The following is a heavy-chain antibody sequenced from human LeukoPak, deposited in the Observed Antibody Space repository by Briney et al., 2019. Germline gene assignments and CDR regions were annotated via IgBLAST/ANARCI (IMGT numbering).Heavy chain of an antibody. V-gene: IGHV1-69*05. CDR3: ARVDRYHYYLDV. CDR1: GGTFSSYS. CDR2: IMPLFNTA. Sequence: ASVKVSCKASGGTFSSYSITWVRQAPGQGLEWMGGIMPLFNTANYAQQFQGRVTITTDESMSTAYMELSSLRFEDTAMYYCARVDRYHYYLDVWGKGTTVTVSS. J-gene: IGHJ6*03.